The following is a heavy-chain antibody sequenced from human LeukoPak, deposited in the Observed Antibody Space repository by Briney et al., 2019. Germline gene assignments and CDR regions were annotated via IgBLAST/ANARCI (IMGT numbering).Heavy chain of an antibody. Sequence: RASENASLTCDVSGGSFSGNSWTWNRQPPGKGLEWIGEIHHSGSTNYRPSLKSRVTISADASKNQFSLQLNSVSAADTAVYYCARSRQYSSSWYPDYWGQASLASVSS. CDR3: ARSRQYSSSWYPDY. CDR2: IHHSGST. V-gene: IGHV4-34*01. J-gene: IGHJ4*01. CDR1: GGSFSGNS. D-gene: IGHD6-13*01.